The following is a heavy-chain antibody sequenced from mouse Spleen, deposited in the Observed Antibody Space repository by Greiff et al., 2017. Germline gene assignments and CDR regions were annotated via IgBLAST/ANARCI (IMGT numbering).Heavy chain of an antibody. CDR1: GYTFTSYW. V-gene: IGHV1-59*01. D-gene: IGHD2-3*01. CDR2: IDPSDSYT. CDR3: ARRSYDGYYHYYAMDY. Sequence: VQLQQPGAELVRPGTSVKLSCKASGYTFTSYWMHWVKQRPGQGLEWIGVIDPSDSYTNYNQKFKGKATLTVDTSSSTAYMQLSSLTSEDSAVYYCARRSYDGYYHYYAMDYWGQGTSVTVSS. J-gene: IGHJ4*01.